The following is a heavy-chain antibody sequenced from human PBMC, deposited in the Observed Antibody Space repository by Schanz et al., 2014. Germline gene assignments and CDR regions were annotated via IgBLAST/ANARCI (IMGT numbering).Heavy chain of an antibody. CDR2: VPFDGSQK. V-gene: IGHV3-30*03. CDR3: ARDFLLEQLGYSHYYYAMDV. CDR1: GFSVGNKY. D-gene: IGHD2-15*01. J-gene: IGHJ6*02. Sequence: VQLVESGGGLVQPGGSLRLSCAASGFSVGNKYMNWVRQAPGKGLEWVAFVPFDGSQKFYADSVKGRFTVSRDNAENALYLQMNSLRAEDTAVYYCARDFLLEQLGYSHYYYAMDVWGQGTTVTVSS.